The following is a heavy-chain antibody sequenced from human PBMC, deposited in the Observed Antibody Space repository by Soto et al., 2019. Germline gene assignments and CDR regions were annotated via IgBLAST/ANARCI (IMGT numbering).Heavy chain of an antibody. V-gene: IGHV4-59*01. Sequence: SETLSLTCTVSGGSISSYYWSWIRQPPGKGLEWIGYIYYSGSTNYNPSLKSRVTISVDTSKNQVSLKLSSVTAADTAVYYCARDLGSKGEGGLDYWGQGTLVTVSS. D-gene: IGHD3-10*01. CDR2: IYYSGST. J-gene: IGHJ4*01. CDR3: ARDLGSKGEGGLDY. CDR1: GGSISSYY.